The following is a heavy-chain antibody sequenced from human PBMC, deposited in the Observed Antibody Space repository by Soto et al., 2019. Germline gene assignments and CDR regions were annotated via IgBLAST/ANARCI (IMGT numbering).Heavy chain of an antibody. J-gene: IGHJ6*02. D-gene: IGHD3-22*01. CDR1: GFTFSTYS. V-gene: IGHV3-21*01. CDR2: ISSSSSYI. CDR3: ARYDSGSYYWPYYYYGMDV. Sequence: EVQLVESGGGLVKPGGSLRLSCAASGFTFSTYSMNWVRQAPGKGLEWVSSISSSSSYIYYADSVKGRFTIARDKAKNFLYRKMNSLRAEDTAVYYGARYDSGSYYWPYYYYGMDVWGQGTTVTVAS.